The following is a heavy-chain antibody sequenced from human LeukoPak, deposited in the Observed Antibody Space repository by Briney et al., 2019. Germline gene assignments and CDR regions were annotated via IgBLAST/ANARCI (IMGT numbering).Heavy chain of an antibody. CDR2: EEKDGRTE. J-gene: IGHJ4*02. D-gene: IGHD3-10*01. CDR1: GFTFSMSA. Sequence: PGGSLRLSCLGSGFTFSMSAMHWVRQAPRKGLEWVASEEKDGRTEYNADSVKGRFTISRDNSANTLYLELDSLTVEDTAVYYCVKVRSVVGANCFDSWGQGTLVTVSS. CDR3: VKVRSVVGANCFDS. V-gene: IGHV3-30*02.